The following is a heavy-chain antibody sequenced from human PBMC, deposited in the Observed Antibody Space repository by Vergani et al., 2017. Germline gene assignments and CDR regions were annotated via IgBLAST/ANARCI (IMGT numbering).Heavy chain of an antibody. V-gene: IGHV4-31*03. CDR2: IYYSGST. CDR3: ARGGSGYDYYYYYMDV. Sequence: QLQLQQSGPGLVKPSETLFLTCTVSADSISSGSYYWGWIRQPPGKGLEWIGYIYYSGSTYYNPSLKSRVTISVDTSKNQFSLKLSSVTAADTAVYYCARGGSGYDYYYYYMDVWGKGTTVTVSS. J-gene: IGHJ6*03. D-gene: IGHD3-22*01. CDR1: ADSISSGSYY.